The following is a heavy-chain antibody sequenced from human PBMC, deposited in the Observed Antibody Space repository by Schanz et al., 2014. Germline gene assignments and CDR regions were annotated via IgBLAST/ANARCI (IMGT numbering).Heavy chain of an antibody. D-gene: IGHD1-26*01. CDR2: MYNIGIT. CDR3: ARGWEVKGFDY. V-gene: IGHV4-4*08. J-gene: IGHJ4*02. Sequence: QVQLQESGPGLVQPSETLSLTCTVSGGSIRRYYWSWIRQPPGKGLEWIASMYNIGITYYNPSLRGGVTISVDPPKNHFPRGLVSVTAADTAVYYCARGWEVKGFDYWGQGTLITVSS. CDR1: GGSIRRYY.